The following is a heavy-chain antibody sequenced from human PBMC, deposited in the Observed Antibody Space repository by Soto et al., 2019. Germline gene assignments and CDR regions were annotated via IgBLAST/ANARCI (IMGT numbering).Heavy chain of an antibody. CDR3: AHRNPYDSSGYYYCASDY. CDR2: IYWDDDK. V-gene: IGHV2-5*02. CDR1: GFSLSTSGVG. Sequence: QITLKESGPTLVKPTQTLTLTCTFSGFSLSTSGVGVGWIRQPPGKALEWLALIYWDDDKRYSPSLKSRLTITKETSKNPVVLTTTTMDPVDTATYSCAHRNPYDSSGYYYCASDYWRQGTLLTVSS. J-gene: IGHJ4*02. D-gene: IGHD3-22*01.